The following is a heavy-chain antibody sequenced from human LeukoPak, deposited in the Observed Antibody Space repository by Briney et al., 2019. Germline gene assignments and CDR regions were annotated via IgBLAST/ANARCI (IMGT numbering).Heavy chain of an antibody. V-gene: IGHV3-23*01. CDR3: VKGGYDFVEVAYFDF. D-gene: IGHD5-12*01. CDR2: IIASSGST. Sequence: GGSLRLSCAASGFSFNNYAMVWVRQALGKGLEWVSIIIASSGSTFYADSVKGRFTISRDNSKNTLYLQMNSLRVEDTAVYYCVKGGYDFVEVAYFDFWGQGTLVTVSS. J-gene: IGHJ4*02. CDR1: GFSFNNYA.